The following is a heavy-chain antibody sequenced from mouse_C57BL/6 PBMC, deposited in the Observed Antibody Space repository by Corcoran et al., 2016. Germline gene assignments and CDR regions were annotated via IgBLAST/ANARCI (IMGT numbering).Heavy chain of an antibody. CDR1: GYTFADYK. D-gene: IGHD1-1*01. CDR3: ARLITTVVARAMDY. Sequence: EVQLQQSGPELVKPGASVKIPCKASGYTFADYKMDRVKQSHGKSLEWIGDINPNNGGTIYNQKFKGKATLTVDKSSSTAYMELRSLTSEDTAVYYCARLITTVVARAMDYWGQGTSVTVSS. CDR2: INPNNGGT. V-gene: IGHV1-18*01. J-gene: IGHJ4*01.